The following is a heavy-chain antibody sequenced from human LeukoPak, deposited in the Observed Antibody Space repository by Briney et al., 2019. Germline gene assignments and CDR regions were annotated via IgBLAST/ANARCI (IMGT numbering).Heavy chain of an antibody. V-gene: IGHV1-2*06. CDR3: ARPYYESSGLYVDAFDI. CDR2: INPNIGGT. D-gene: IGHD3-22*01. Sequence: ASVKVSCKASGYTLTAYYLHSVRQAPGQGHEWMGRINPNIGGTTYAQKFQGRVTMTRDTSIGTAYMELSSLRSDDTALYYCARPYYESSGLYVDAFDIWGQGTMVTVSS. CDR1: GYTLTAYY. J-gene: IGHJ3*02.